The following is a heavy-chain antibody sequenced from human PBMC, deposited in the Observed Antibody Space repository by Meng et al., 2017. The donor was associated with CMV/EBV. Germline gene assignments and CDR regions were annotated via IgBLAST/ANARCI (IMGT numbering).Heavy chain of an antibody. CDR3: ARDRGHCSSTSKPCRSLGYFDY. D-gene: IGHD2-2*01. CDR2: INPNSGGT. Sequence: ASVKVSCKASGYTFTGYYMHWVRQAPGQGLEWMGWINPNSGGTNYAQKFQGRVTMTRDTSISTAYMELSSLRSDDTAVYYCARDRGHCSSTSKPCRSLGYFDYWGQGTLVTVSS. V-gene: IGHV1-2*02. J-gene: IGHJ4*02. CDR1: GYTFTGYY.